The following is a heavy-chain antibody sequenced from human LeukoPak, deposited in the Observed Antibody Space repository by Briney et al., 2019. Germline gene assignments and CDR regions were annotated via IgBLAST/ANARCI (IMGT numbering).Heavy chain of an antibody. CDR1: GGSFSGYY. CDR2: INHSGST. J-gene: IGHJ4*02. V-gene: IGHV4-34*01. Sequence: PSETLSLTCAVYGGSFSGYYWSWIRQPPGKGLEWIGEINHSGSTNYNPSLKSRVTISVDASKNQFSLKLSSVTAADTAVYYCASALGYYDSSGYFGPRKGSFRGQLYYFDYWGQGTLVTVSS. D-gene: IGHD3-22*01. CDR3: ASALGYYDSSGYFGPRKGSFRGQLYYFDY.